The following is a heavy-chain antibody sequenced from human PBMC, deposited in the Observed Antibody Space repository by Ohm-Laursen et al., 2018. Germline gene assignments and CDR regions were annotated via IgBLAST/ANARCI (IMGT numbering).Heavy chain of an antibody. Sequence: ESLRISCKGSGYSFASYWIGWVRQMPGKGLEWMGIIYPGDSDTRNSPSFQGQVTISADRSISTAYLQWSSLKASDTAMYYCARLGVYSGSYSSIDYWGQGTLVTVSS. CDR1: GYSFASYW. CDR2: IYPGDSDT. V-gene: IGHV5-51*01. CDR3: ARLGVYSGSYSSIDY. J-gene: IGHJ4*02. D-gene: IGHD1-26*01.